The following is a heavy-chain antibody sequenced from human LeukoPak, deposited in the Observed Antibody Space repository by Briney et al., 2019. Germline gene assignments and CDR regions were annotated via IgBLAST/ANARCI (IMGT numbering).Heavy chain of an antibody. Sequence: SVKVSCKASGGTFISYAISWVRQAPGEGRAWMGRIIPIFGTANYAQKFQGRVTITTDESKSTAYMELSSLRSEDTAVYYCARDGGSGAYPYWGRGTLVTVSS. CDR1: GGTFISYA. D-gene: IGHD2-15*01. V-gene: IGHV1-69*05. CDR2: IIPIFGTA. CDR3: ARDGGSGAYPY. J-gene: IGHJ4*02.